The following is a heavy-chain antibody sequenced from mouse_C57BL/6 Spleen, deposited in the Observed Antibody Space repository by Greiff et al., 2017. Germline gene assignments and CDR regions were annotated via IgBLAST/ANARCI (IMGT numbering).Heavy chain of an antibody. V-gene: IGHV5-17*01. CDR1: GFTFSDYG. CDR3: ARDGSSYQFAY. Sequence: EVKLMESGGGLVKPGGSLKLSCAASGFTFSDYGMHWVRQAPEKGLEWVAYISSGSSTIYYADTVKGRFTISRDNAKNTLFLQMTSLRSEDTAMYYCARDGSSYQFAYWGQGTLVTVSA. J-gene: IGHJ3*01. CDR2: ISSGSSTI. D-gene: IGHD1-1*01.